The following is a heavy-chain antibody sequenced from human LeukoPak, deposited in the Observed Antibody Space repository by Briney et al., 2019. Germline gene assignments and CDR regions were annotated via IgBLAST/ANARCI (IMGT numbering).Heavy chain of an antibody. J-gene: IGHJ4*02. CDR1: GGSMSSENEY. D-gene: IGHD3-22*01. Sequence: SETLSLTCSVSGGSMSSENEYWGWIRQTPGKGLEWIGSVYNTGSTDYNPSLKRRFSISIDTSKNQFSLKLSSVTAADTAVYYCARHYRGLYYFDYWGQGTLVTVSS. CDR2: VYNTGST. V-gene: IGHV4-39*01. CDR3: ARHYRGLYYFDY.